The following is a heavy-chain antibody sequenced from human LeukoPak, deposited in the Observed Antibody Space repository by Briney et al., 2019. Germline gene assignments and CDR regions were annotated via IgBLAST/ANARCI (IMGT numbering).Heavy chain of an antibody. Sequence: GGSLRLSCAASGFTFSSYAMSWVRQAPGEGLEWVSTISDSDGSTYYADSVTGRFTISRDNSKDTLYLQMNSLTAEDTAVYYCAKDSYFDRSGTSFDNWGQGTLVTVSS. V-gene: IGHV3-23*01. CDR2: ISDSDGST. D-gene: IGHD3-22*01. CDR1: GFTFSSYA. CDR3: AKDSYFDRSGTSFDN. J-gene: IGHJ4*02.